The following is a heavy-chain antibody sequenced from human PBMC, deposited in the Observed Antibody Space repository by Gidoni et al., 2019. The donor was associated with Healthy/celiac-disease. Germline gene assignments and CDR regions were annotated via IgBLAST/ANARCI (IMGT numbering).Heavy chain of an antibody. Sequence: QVQLVQSGAEVKKPGASVKVSCKASGYTFTGYYMHWVRQAPGQGREWMGWINPNSGGTNYAQKFQGRVTMTRDTSISTAYMELSRLRSDDTAVYYCAREWCSGGSCYYASFDYWGQGTLVTVSS. D-gene: IGHD2-15*01. CDR3: AREWCSGGSCYYASFDY. V-gene: IGHV1-2*02. CDR2: INPNSGGT. CDR1: GYTFTGYY. J-gene: IGHJ4*02.